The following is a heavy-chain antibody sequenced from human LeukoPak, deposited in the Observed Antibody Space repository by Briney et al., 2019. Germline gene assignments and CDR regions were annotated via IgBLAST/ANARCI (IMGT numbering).Heavy chain of an antibody. D-gene: IGHD2-2*02. CDR1: GYTFTSYY. Sequence: ASVKVSCKASGYTFTSYYMHWVRQATGQGLEWMGWMNPNSGNTGYAQKFQGRVTMTRDTSISTAYMELSSLRSEDTAVYYCARGTPYCSSASCYNYWGQGTLVTVSS. CDR3: ARGTPYCSSASCYNY. CDR2: MNPNSGNT. V-gene: IGHV1-8*02. J-gene: IGHJ4*02.